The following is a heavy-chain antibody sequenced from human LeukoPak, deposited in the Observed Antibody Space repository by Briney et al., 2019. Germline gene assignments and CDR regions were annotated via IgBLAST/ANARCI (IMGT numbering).Heavy chain of an antibody. Sequence: GGSLRLSCAASGFTFSDYYMSWIRQAPGKGLEWVSYISSSGSTICYADSVKGRFTISRDNAKNSLYLQMNSLRAEDTAVYYCASAPSGSYVSRWAFDIWGQGTMVTVSS. CDR1: GFTFSDYY. D-gene: IGHD1-26*01. CDR2: ISSSGSTI. CDR3: ASAPSGSYVSRWAFDI. V-gene: IGHV3-11*04. J-gene: IGHJ3*02.